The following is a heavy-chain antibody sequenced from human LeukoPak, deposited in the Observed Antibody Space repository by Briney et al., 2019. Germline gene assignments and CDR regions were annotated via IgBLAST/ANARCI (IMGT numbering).Heavy chain of an antibody. CDR2: ISSSSSYI. J-gene: IGHJ4*02. Sequence: PGGSLRLSCAASGFTFSSYSMNWVRQAPGKGLEWVSSISSSSSYIYYADSVKGRFTISRDNAKNSLYLQMNSLRAEDTAVYYCARGRGYCSSTSCYTPYDYWGQGTLVTVSS. D-gene: IGHD2-2*02. CDR1: GFTFSSYS. V-gene: IGHV3-21*01. CDR3: ARGRGYCSSTSCYTPYDY.